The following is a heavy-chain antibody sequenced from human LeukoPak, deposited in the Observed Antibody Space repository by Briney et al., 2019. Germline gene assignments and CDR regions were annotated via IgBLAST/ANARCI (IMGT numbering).Heavy chain of an antibody. CDR2: INWDGGST. V-gene: IGHV3-20*01. J-gene: IGHJ4*02. CDR1: GFPFNDHG. D-gene: IGHD6-19*01. CDR3: ARADSNGWISDY. Sequence: PGGSLRLSCAASGFPFNDHGMIWVRQAPGKGLEWVSGINWDGGSTGYADSVKGRFTNSRDNAKNSLYLQMNNLRAEDTALYHCARADSNGWISDYWGQGTLVTVSS.